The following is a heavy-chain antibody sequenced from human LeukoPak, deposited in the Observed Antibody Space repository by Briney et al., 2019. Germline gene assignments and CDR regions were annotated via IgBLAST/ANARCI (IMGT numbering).Heavy chain of an antibody. D-gene: IGHD3-22*01. CDR3: GSTYYDSSGVLFDY. V-gene: IGHV4-30-4*08. J-gene: IGHJ4*02. CDR2: IYYSGST. CDR1: GGSISSGDYY. Sequence: PSETLSLTCTVSGGSISSGDYYWSWIRQPPGKGLEWIGYIYYSGSTYYNPSLKSRVTISVDTSKNQFSLKLSSVTAADTAVYYCGSTYYDSSGVLFDYWGQGTLVTVSS.